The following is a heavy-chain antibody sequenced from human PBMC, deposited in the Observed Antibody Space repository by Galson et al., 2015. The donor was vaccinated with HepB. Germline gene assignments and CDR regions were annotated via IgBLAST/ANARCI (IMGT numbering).Heavy chain of an antibody. Sequence: SLRLSCAASGFTFSSYAMSWVRQAPGKGLEWVPAISGSGGSTYYADSVKGRFTISRDNSKNTLYLQMNSLRAEDTAVYYCAKTSGYCGGDCSPGAFDIWGQGTMVTVSS. CDR1: GFTFSSYA. CDR3: AKTSGYCGGDCSPGAFDI. D-gene: IGHD2-21*01. J-gene: IGHJ3*02. CDR2: ISGSGGST. V-gene: IGHV3-23*01.